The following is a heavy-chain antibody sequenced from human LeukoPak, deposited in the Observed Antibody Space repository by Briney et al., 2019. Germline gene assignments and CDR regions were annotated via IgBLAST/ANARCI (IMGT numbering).Heavy chain of an antibody. Sequence: ASVKVSCKASGYTFTGYYMHWVRQAPGQGLEWMGWINPNSGGTNYAQKFQGRVTMTRDTSISTAYMELSRLRSDDTAVYYCAREIAVAGTGSDYWGQGTLVIVSS. CDR1: GYTFTGYY. J-gene: IGHJ4*02. CDR3: AREIAVAGTGSDY. V-gene: IGHV1-2*02. D-gene: IGHD6-19*01. CDR2: INPNSGGT.